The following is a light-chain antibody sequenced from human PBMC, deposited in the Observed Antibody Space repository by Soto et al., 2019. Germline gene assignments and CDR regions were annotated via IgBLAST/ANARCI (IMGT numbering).Light chain of an antibody. CDR3: QQSYSLPRT. V-gene: IGKV1-39*01. J-gene: IGKJ1*01. CDR1: QSISSY. CDR2: AAS. Sequence: DIQMTQSPSSLSASVGDRVTITCRASQSISSYLNWYQQKPGKAPNLLIFAASTLQSGVPSRFSGSGSGTDFTLTISSLRPEDFAIYYCQQSYSLPRTFGPGTKVDIK.